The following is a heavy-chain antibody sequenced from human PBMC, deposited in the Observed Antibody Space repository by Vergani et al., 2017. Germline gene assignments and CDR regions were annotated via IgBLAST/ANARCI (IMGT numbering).Heavy chain of an antibody. CDR3: ASPVGVALTQPVAPYDY. J-gene: IGHJ4*02. CDR2: ISSSGSTI. CDR1: GFTFSDYY. Sequence: QVQLVESGGGLVKPGGSLRLSCAASGFTFSDYYMSWIRQAPGKGLEWVSYISSSGSTIYYADSVKGRFTISRDNAKNSLYMQMNSLRAEDTAVYYCASPVGVALTQPVAPYDYWGQGTLVTVSS. D-gene: IGHD4/OR15-4a*01. V-gene: IGHV3-11*01.